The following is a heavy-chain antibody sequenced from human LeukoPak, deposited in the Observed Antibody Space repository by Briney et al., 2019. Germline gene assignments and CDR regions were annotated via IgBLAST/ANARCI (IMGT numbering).Heavy chain of an antibody. CDR1: GGSVSSGTYY. CDR3: ARGYYPTYYFDY. J-gene: IGHJ4*02. D-gene: IGHD3-10*01. CDR2: IYHSGST. Sequence: SETLSLTCTVSGGSVSSGTYYWSWIRQPPGKGLEWIGYIYHSGSTYYNPSLKSRVTISVDRSKNQFSLKLSSVTAADTAVYYCARGYYPTYYFDYWGQGTLSPSPQ. V-gene: IGHV4-30-2*01.